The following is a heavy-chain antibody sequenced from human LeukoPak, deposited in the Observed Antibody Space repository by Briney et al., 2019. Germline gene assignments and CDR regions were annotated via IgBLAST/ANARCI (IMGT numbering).Heavy chain of an antibody. D-gene: IGHD6-25*01. Sequence: GGSLRLSCAASGFTVSSNYMSWVRQAPGKGLEWVSSITPSGSYIYYATSVKGRFTISRDNAKNSLYLQMNSLRAEDTAVYYCARDFSSGSIWGQGTMVTVSS. CDR2: ITPSGSYI. CDR3: ARDFSSGSI. V-gene: IGHV3-21*01. CDR1: GFTVSSNY. J-gene: IGHJ3*02.